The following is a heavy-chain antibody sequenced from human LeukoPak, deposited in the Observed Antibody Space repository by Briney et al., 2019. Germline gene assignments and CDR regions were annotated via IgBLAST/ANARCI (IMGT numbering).Heavy chain of an antibody. V-gene: IGHV3-15*01. CDR2: IKSKTDGGTT. J-gene: IGHJ4*02. CDR1: GFTFSNAW. Sequence: GGSLRLSCAASGFTFSNAWMSWVRQAPGKGLGWVGRIKSKTDGGTTDYAAPVKGRFTISRDDSKNTLYLQMNSLKTEDTAVYYCTTDLGYCSSTSCYGDFDYWGQGTLVTVSS. D-gene: IGHD2-2*01. CDR3: TTDLGYCSSTSCYGDFDY.